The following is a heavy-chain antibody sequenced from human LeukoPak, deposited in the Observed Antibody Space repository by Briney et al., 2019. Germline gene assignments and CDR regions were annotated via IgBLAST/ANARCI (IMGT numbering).Heavy chain of an antibody. CDR2: IYYSGST. J-gene: IGHJ6*02. D-gene: IGHD2-8*01. Sequence: SETLSLTCTVSGGSISSYYWSWIRQPPGKGLEWIGHIYYSGSTHYNPSLKSRVTISVDTSKNQFSLKLSSVTAADTAVYYCARDNGPGGMDVWGQGTTVTVSS. V-gene: IGHV4-59*01. CDR3: ARDNGPGGMDV. CDR1: GGSISSYY.